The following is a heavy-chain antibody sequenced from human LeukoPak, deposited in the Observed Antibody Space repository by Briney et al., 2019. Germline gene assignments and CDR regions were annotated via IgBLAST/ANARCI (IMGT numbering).Heavy chain of an antibody. V-gene: IGHV4-4*07. CDR2: IFTSGIA. J-gene: IGHJ4*02. Sequence: SETLSLTCTVSGGSIGIYYLNWIRQPAGKGLEWIGRIFTSGIANYNPSLKSRVTMSVDTSKNQFSLTLSSVTAADTAVYYCARDEPPGARRHLDYWGQGTLVTVSS. D-gene: IGHD1-14*01. CDR1: GGSIGIYY. CDR3: ARDEPPGARRHLDY.